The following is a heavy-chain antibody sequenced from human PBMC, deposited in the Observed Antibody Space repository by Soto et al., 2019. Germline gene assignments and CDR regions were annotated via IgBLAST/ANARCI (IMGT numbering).Heavy chain of an antibody. D-gene: IGHD3-16*01. J-gene: IGHJ6*03. V-gene: IGHV3-48*01. Sequence: EVQLVESGGGLVQPGGSLRLSCAASGFTFSSYSMNWVRQAPGKGLEWVSYISSSSSTIYYADSVKGRFTISRDNAKNSLYLQMNSLRAEDTAVYYCARGQDYISTRSRLSYYMDVWGKGTTVTVSS. CDR1: GFTFSSYS. CDR3: ARGQDYISTRSRLSYYMDV. CDR2: ISSSSSTI.